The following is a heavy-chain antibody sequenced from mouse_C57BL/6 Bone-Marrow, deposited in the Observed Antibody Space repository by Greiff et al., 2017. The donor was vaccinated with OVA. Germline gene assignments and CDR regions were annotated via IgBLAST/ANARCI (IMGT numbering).Heavy chain of an antibody. CDR2: IDPEDGET. CDR1: GFTIKDYY. Sequence: EVQLQQSGAELVKPGASVTLSCTASGFTIKDYYMHWVKQRTEQGLEWIGRIDPEDGETKYAPKFQGKATITADTSSNTAYLQRSSLTSEDTAVYYCARRGYYDGYYYYAMDYWGQGTSVTVSS. V-gene: IGHV14-2*01. D-gene: IGHD2-3*01. CDR3: ARRGYYDGYYYYAMDY. J-gene: IGHJ4*01.